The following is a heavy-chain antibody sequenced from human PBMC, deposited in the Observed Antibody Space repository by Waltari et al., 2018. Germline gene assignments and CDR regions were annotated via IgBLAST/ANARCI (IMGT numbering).Heavy chain of an antibody. CDR1: GFTFSNYW. CDR3: ARFVRYDILTGSPAFHFDY. V-gene: IGHV3-7*01. Sequence: EVQLVESGGGLVQPGGSLRLSCAASGFTFSNYWMSWVRQAPGKGLEWVANIRKVGSEIRVVDSMTGRFSISRDNAGKSLYLQMNSLRAEDTAVYYCARFVRYDILTGSPAFHFDYWGQGALVTVSS. CDR2: IRKVGSEI. J-gene: IGHJ4*02. D-gene: IGHD3-9*01.